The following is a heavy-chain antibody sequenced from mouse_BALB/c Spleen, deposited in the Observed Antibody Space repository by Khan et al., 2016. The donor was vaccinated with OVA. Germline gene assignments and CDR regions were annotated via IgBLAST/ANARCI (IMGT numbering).Heavy chain of an antibody. CDR2: IYPGTANT. J-gene: IGHJ2*01. V-gene: IGHV1-76*01. D-gene: IGHD1-1*01. CDR1: GYIFTSYW. Sequence: QVQLKESGAELVSPGASVKLSCKTSGYIFTSYWIHWVKQRSGQGLEWIASIYPGTANTYYNEKLRDKATLTADKSSSTAYIQLSSLKSEDSAVYFGAREGSLCYFAYWGQGTTVTVSA. CDR3: AREGSLCYFAY.